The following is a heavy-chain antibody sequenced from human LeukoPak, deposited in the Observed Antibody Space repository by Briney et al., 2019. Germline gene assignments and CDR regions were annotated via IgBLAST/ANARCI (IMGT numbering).Heavy chain of an antibody. D-gene: IGHD6-19*01. CDR1: GFTFDDYA. CDR2: ISWNSGSI. Sequence: GGSLRLSCAASGFTFDDYAMHWVRQAPGKGLEWVSGISWNSGSIGYADSVKGRFTISRDNSKNTLYLQMNSLRAEDTAVYYCATTRSYSSGWLYWGQGTLVTVSS. J-gene: IGHJ4*02. V-gene: IGHV3-9*01. CDR3: ATTRSYSSGWLY.